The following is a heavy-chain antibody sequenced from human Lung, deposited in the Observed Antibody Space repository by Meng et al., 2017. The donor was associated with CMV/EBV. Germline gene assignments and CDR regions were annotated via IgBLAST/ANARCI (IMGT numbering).Heavy chain of an antibody. CDR2: IKSKTDGGTT. CDR3: TTDFTVACVDTNAFDI. D-gene: IGHD6-19*01. J-gene: IGHJ3*02. CDR1: GFTFSNAW. V-gene: IGHV3-15*01. Sequence: SCAASGFTFSNAWMSWVRQAPGKRLEWVGRIKSKTDGGTTDYAAPVKARFTISRDDSKNTLYLQMNSLKTDDTAVYYCTTDFTVACVDTNAFDIWXQGTMVTVSS.